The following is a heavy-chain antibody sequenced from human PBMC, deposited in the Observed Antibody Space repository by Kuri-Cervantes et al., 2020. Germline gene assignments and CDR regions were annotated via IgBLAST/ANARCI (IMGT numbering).Heavy chain of an antibody. CDR3: AKGFESWYPSWFDP. V-gene: IGHV3-48*04. CDR1: GFTFSSYS. J-gene: IGHJ5*02. D-gene: IGHD2-15*01. Sequence: GGSLRLSCAASGFTFSSYSMNWVRQAPGKGLEWVSYISSSSSTIYYADSVKGRFTISRDNAKNSLYLQMNSLRAEDTAVYYCAKGFESWYPSWFDPWGQGTLVTVSS. CDR2: ISSSSSTI.